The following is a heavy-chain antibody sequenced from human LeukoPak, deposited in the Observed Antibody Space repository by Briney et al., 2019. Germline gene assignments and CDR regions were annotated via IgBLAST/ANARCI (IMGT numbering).Heavy chain of an antibody. CDR2: ISGSGGGT. CDR1: GLTFSSYA. D-gene: IGHD3-22*01. CDR3: AKAFIDSDGY. V-gene: IGHV3-23*01. Sequence: PGGSLRLSCAASGLTFSSYAMSWVRQAPGKGLEWVAVISGSGGGTNYADSVKGLFTISTDNSSNTLYLQMNSLRAEDTALYYCAKAFIDSDGYWGQGTLVTVSS. J-gene: IGHJ4*02.